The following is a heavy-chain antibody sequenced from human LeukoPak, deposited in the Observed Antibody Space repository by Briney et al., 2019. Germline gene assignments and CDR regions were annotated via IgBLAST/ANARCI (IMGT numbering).Heavy chain of an antibody. V-gene: IGHV3-33*06. CDR3: VKERGPFDAFDI. J-gene: IGHJ3*02. Sequence: GGSLRLSCAASGFTFSTYGMHRVRQAPGQGLEWVAVIWSDGTNRFYADSVKGRFTFSRDNSQNTLSLQMNSLRAEDTAVYYCVKERGPFDAFDIWGHGTMVTVSS. CDR2: IWSDGTNR. CDR1: GFTFSTYG.